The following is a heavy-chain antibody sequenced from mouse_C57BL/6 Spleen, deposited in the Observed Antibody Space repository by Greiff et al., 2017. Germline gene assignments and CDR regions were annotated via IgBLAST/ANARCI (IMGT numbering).Heavy chain of an antibody. Sequence: QVQLQQSGAELARPGASVKMSCKASGYTFTSYTMHWVKQRPGQGLEWIGYINPSSGYTKYNQKFKDKATLTADKSSSTAYMQLSSLTSEDSAVYYCARSPITTVGARGAMDYWGQGTSVTVSS. J-gene: IGHJ4*01. CDR1: GYTFTSYT. D-gene: IGHD1-1*01. CDR3: ARSPITTVGARGAMDY. V-gene: IGHV1-4*01. CDR2: INPSSGYT.